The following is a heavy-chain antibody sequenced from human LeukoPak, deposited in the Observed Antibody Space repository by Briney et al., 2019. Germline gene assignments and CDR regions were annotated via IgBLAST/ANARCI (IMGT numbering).Heavy chain of an antibody. CDR1: GFTFSSYA. V-gene: IGHV3-23*01. CDR3: ASTTLQSYYYYGMDV. J-gene: IGHJ6*02. Sequence: PGGSLRLSCAASGFTFSSYAMSWVRQAPGKGLEWVSGISGSGGSTYYADSVKGRFTISRDSSKNTLYLQMNSLRAEDTAVYYCASTTLQSYYYYGMDVWGQGTTVTVSS. D-gene: IGHD1-7*01. CDR2: ISGSGGST.